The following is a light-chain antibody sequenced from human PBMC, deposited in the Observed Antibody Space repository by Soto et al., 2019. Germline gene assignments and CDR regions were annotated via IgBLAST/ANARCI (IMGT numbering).Light chain of an antibody. CDR3: QQYGDSPPT. CDR2: GSS. CDR1: QSVSSTY. V-gene: IGKV3-20*01. Sequence: EIVLTQSPGTLSLSPGERATLSCRASQSVSSTYLAWYQHIPGQAPRLLIYGSSTRATGVPARFSGSGSGTDFTLTITRLEPEDFAVYFCQQYGDSPPTFGQGTKVEIK. J-gene: IGKJ1*01.